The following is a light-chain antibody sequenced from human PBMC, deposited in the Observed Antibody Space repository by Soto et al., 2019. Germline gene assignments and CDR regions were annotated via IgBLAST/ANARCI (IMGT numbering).Light chain of an antibody. V-gene: IGKV3-20*01. CDR3: QQYGSSPSGR. CDR2: GVS. J-gene: IGKJ1*01. CDR1: QSVSSSY. Sequence: EIVLTQSPGTLSLSPGERATLSCRASQSVSSSYLAWYQQKPGQAPRLLIYGVSTRATGIPDRFSGSGSGTDFTLTISRLEPEDFAVYYCQQYGSSPSGRFGQGTKVDIK.